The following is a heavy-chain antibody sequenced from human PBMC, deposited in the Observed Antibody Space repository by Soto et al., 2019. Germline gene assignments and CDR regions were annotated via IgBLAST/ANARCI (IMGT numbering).Heavy chain of an antibody. CDR3: AKDPDDILTGSDAFDI. V-gene: IGHV3-30*18. D-gene: IGHD3-9*01. J-gene: IGHJ3*02. CDR1: GFTFSSYG. CDR2: ISYDGSNK. Sequence: VQLVESGGGVVQPGRSLRLSCAASGFTFSSYGMHWVRQAPGKGLEWVAVISYDGSNKYYADSVKGRFTISRDNSKNTLYLQMNSLRAEDTAVYYCAKDPDDILTGSDAFDIWGQGTMVTVSS.